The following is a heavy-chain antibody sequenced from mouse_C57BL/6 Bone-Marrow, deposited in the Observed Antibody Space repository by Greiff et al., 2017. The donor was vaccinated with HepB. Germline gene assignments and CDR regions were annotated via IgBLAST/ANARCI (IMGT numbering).Heavy chain of an antibody. CDR3: ASRNYYAMDY. CDR2: IDPSDSYT. Sequence: QVQLQQPGAELVRPGTSVKLSCKASGYTFTSYWMHWVKQRPGQGLEWIGVIDPSDSYTNYNQKFKGKATLTVDTSSSTAYMQLSSLTSVDSAVYYCASRNYYAMDYWGQGTSVTVSS. J-gene: IGHJ4*01. V-gene: IGHV1-59*01. D-gene: IGHD2-1*01. CDR1: GYTFTSYW.